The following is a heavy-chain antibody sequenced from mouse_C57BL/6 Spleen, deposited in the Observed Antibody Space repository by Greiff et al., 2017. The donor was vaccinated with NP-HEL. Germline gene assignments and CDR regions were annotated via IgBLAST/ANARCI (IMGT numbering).Heavy chain of an antibody. D-gene: IGHD2-5*01. CDR1: GFNIKDDY. CDR3: TTLYYSNY. J-gene: IGHJ3*01. CDR2: IDPENGDT. Sequence: VQLQQSGAELVRPGASVKLSCTASGFNIKDDYMHWVKQRPEQGLEWIGWIDPENGDTEYASKFQGKATITADTSSNTAYLQLSSLTSEDTAVYYCTTLYYSNYWGQGTLVTVSA. V-gene: IGHV14-4*01.